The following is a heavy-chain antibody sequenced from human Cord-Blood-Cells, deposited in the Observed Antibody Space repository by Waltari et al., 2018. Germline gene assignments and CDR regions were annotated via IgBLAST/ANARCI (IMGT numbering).Heavy chain of an antibody. V-gene: IGHV1-8*01. CDR2: MNPNRGNT. D-gene: IGHD3-22*01. Sequence: QVQLVQSGAEVKKPGASVKVSCKASGYTFTSYDINWVRQATGQGLEWMGWMNPNRGNTGYAQKFQGRVTMTRNTSISTAYMELSSLRSEDTAVYYCARVADDSSGYYGPQYGMDVWGQGTTVTVSS. J-gene: IGHJ6*02. CDR3: ARVADDSSGYYGPQYGMDV. CDR1: GYTFTSYD.